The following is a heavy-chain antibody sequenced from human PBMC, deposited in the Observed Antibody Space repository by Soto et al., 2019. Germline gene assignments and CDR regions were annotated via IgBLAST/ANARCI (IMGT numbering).Heavy chain of an antibody. CDR1: GFTFSSYW. J-gene: IGHJ6*03. V-gene: IGHV3-7*03. D-gene: IGHD2-2*01. CDR2: IKQDGSEK. CDR3: ARDAVVVPAPRRYYYYYMDV. Sequence: GGSLRLSCAASGFTFSSYWMSWVRQAPGKGLEWVANIKQDGSEKYYVDSVKGRFTISRDNAKNSLYLQMNSLRAEDTAVYYCARDAVVVPAPRRYYYYYMDVWGKGTTVHVSS.